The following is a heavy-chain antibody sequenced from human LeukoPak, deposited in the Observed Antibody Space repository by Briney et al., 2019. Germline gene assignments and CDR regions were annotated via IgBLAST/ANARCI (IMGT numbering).Heavy chain of an antibody. V-gene: IGHV3-23*01. Sequence: GGSLRLSCAASGFTFNTYAMNWVRQAPGKGLEWVSGVSDSGRSTYYADSVKGRFTISRGNSKNTLYLQMNSLRAEDTAVYYCANLIDSSRKYGLDVWGQGTTVTVSS. J-gene: IGHJ6*02. CDR3: ANLIDSSRKYGLDV. CDR2: VSDSGRST. CDR1: GFTFNTYA. D-gene: IGHD3-22*01.